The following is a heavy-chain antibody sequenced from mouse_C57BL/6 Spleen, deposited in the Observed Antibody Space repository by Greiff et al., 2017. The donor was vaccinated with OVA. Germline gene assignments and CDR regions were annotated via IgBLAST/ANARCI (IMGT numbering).Heavy chain of an antibody. CDR2: INPSTGGT. CDR1: GYSFTGYY. J-gene: IGHJ1*03. Sequence: EVQLVESGPELVKPGASVKISCKASGYSFTGYYMNWVKQSPEKSLEWIGEINPSTGGTTYNQKFKAKATLTVDKSSSTAYMQLKSLTSEDSAVYYCARLLGRYFDVWGTGTTVTVSS. D-gene: IGHD4-1*01. V-gene: IGHV1-42*01. CDR3: ARLLGRYFDV.